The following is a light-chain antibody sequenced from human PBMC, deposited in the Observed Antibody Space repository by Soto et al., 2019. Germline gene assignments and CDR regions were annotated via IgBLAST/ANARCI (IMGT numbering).Light chain of an antibody. Sequence: QSVLTQPPSVSGAPGQRVTISCTGSGSNIGAGYDVHWYQQLPGTAPKLLIFANIIRPSGVPDRFSGSKSGTSASLAITGLRAEDEDDYYCQSYDSSPSGYVFGTGTKLTVL. CDR1: GSNIGAGYD. CDR3: QSYDSSPSGYV. V-gene: IGLV1-40*01. J-gene: IGLJ1*01. CDR2: ANI.